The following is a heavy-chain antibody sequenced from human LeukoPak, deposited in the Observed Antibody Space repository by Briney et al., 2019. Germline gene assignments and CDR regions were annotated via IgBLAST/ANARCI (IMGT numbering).Heavy chain of an antibody. V-gene: IGHV3-11*05. D-gene: IGHD3-10*01. J-gene: IGHJ3*02. CDR1: GFTFSDYY. CDR3: ARDFVRGAITTRAFDI. Sequence: GGSLRLSCAASGFTFSDYYMSWIRQAPGKGLEWVSYISSSSSYTNYADSVKGRFTISRDNAKNSLYLQMNSLRAEDTAVYYCARDFVRGAITTRAFDIWGQGTMVTVSS. CDR2: ISSSSSYT.